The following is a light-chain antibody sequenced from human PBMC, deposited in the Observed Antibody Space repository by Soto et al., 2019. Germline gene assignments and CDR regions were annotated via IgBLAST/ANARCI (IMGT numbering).Light chain of an antibody. J-gene: IGLJ3*02. CDR2: DVN. CDR1: NSDIGSYNY. Sequence: QSALTQPASVSGSPGQSSTISCAGTNSDIGSYNYVSWYQHFPGKAPRLVIYDVNNRPSGVPNRFSGSKSGNTASLTISGLQAEDEADYYCSSYTDSSARVFGGGTKVTVL. V-gene: IGLV2-14*03. CDR3: SSYTDSSARV.